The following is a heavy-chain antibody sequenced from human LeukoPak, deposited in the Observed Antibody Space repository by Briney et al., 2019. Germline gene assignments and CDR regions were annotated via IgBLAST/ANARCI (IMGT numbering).Heavy chain of an antibody. J-gene: IGHJ4*02. CDR3: AKLKNKGAVDY. CDR2: IWYDGSNK. V-gene: IGHV3-33*06. D-gene: IGHD1-26*01. Sequence: PGGSLRLSCAASGFTFSSYGMHWVRQAPGKGLEWVAVIWYDGSNKYYADSVKGRFTISRDNSKNTLYLQMNSLRAEDTAVYYCAKLKNKGAVDYWGQGTLVTVSS. CDR1: GFTFSSYG.